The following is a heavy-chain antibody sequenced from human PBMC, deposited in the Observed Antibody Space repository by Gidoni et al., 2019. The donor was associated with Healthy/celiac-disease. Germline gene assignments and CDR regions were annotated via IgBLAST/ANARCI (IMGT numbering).Heavy chain of an antibody. Sequence: QITLKESGPTLVKPTQTLTLTCTFSGFSLSTSGVGVGWLRQPPGKALEWLALIYWNDDKRYSPSLKSRLTITKDTSKNQVVLTMTNMDPVDTATYYCAHSGDFIVVPAATKETGFDPWGQGTLVTVSS. CDR2: IYWNDDK. CDR1: GFSLSTSGVG. V-gene: IGHV2-5*01. J-gene: IGHJ5*02. D-gene: IGHD2-2*01. CDR3: AHSGDFIVVPAATKETGFDP.